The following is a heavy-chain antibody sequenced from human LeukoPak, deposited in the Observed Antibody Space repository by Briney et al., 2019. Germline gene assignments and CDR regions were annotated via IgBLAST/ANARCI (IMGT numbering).Heavy chain of an antibody. CDR2: ISSSSTYI. Sequence: PGGSLRLSCEASGFIFSSYEMNWVRQAPGKGLEWVSSISSSSTYISYPDSVKGRFTISRDNAKNSLYLQMNSLRDDDSAVYYCARGLQYHEPLYFDSWGQGTLVTVSS. V-gene: IGHV3-21*01. CDR1: GFIFSSYE. D-gene: IGHD4-11*01. J-gene: IGHJ4*02. CDR3: ARGLQYHEPLYFDS.